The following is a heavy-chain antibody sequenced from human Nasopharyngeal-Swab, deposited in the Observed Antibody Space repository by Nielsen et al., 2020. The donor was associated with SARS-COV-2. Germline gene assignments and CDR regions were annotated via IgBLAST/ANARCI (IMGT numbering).Heavy chain of an antibody. Sequence: GESLKISCAASGFTFSRYAMNWVRQAPGKGLEWVSSISSSSSDIYYADSVKGRFTISRDNAKNTLYLQMNSLRAEDTAVYYCARDPAITGTTFDPWGQGTLVTVSS. J-gene: IGHJ5*02. D-gene: IGHD1-7*01. CDR3: ARDPAITGTTFDP. CDR1: GFTFSRYA. CDR2: ISSSSSDI. V-gene: IGHV3-21*01.